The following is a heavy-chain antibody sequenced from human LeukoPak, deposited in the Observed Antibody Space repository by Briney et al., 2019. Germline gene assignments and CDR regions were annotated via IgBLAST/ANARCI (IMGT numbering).Heavy chain of an antibody. CDR1: GFTFSSYS. J-gene: IGHJ5*02. D-gene: IGHD3-3*01. CDR3: ARAFAYYDFWQIPPHNWFDP. V-gene: IGHV3-21*01. CDR2: ISSSSSYI. Sequence: GGSLRLSCAASGFTFSSYSMNWVRQAPGKGLEWVSSISSSSSYIYYADSVKGRFTISRDNAKNSLYLQMNSLRAEDTAVYYCARAFAYYDFWQIPPHNWFDPWGQGTLVTVSS.